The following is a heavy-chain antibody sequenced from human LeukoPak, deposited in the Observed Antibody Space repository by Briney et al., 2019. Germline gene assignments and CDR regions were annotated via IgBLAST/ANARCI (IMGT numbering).Heavy chain of an antibody. CDR3: ARVVQLEDY. CDR1: GYTFTNYG. J-gene: IGHJ4*02. D-gene: IGHD5-18*01. V-gene: IGHV1-18*01. Sequence: VKXSCKASGYTFTNYGISWVRQAPGQGLEWMGWISAFNGDTHYAQKLQGRVTMTTDTSTSTAYMELRSLRSDDTAVYYCARVVQLEDYWGQGTLVTVSS. CDR2: ISAFNGDT.